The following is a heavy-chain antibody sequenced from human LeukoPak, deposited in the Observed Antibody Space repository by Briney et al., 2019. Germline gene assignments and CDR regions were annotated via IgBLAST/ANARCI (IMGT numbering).Heavy chain of an antibody. V-gene: IGHV1-8*01. CDR2: MNPNSGNT. Sequence: ASVKVSCKASGYTFTSYDINWVRQAIGQGLEWMGWMNPNSGNTGYAQKFQGRVTITADKSTSTAYMELSSLRSEDTAVYYCASSLVPAAIHLIYFDYWGQGTLVTVSS. D-gene: IGHD2-2*02. CDR3: ASSLVPAAIHLIYFDY. CDR1: GYTFTSYD. J-gene: IGHJ4*02.